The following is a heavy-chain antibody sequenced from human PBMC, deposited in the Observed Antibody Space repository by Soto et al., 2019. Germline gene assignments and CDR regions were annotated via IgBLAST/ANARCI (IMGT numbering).Heavy chain of an antibody. CDR1: GFTFSSFD. CDR3: ARDHLGGEDFDY. D-gene: IGHD3-16*01. V-gene: IGHV3-48*01. Sequence: GGSLILSCAASGFTFSSFDMNWVRQAPGKGLEWVSYISTTSRAMHYADSVKGRFTISRDDAKNSLFLQMNSLRAEDTAVYLCARDHLGGEDFDYWGQGTLVTVSS. J-gene: IGHJ4*02. CDR2: ISTTSRAM.